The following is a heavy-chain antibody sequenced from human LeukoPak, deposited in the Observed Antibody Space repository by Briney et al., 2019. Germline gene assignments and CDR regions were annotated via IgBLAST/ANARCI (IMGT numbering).Heavy chain of an antibody. Sequence: SETLSLTCTVSGGSISTSSYYWGWIRQPPGKGLEWIGSIFFSGSTYYNPSLESRVTISVDTSKNQFSLKLRSVTAADTAVYYCARHRSSSWYDGMRYWGQGTLVTVSS. D-gene: IGHD6-13*01. CDR1: GGSISTSSYY. CDR3: ARHRSSSWYDGMRY. CDR2: IFFSGST. V-gene: IGHV4-39*01. J-gene: IGHJ4*02.